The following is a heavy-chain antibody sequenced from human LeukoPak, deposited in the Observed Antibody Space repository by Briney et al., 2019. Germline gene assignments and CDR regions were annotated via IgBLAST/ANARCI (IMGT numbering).Heavy chain of an antibody. CDR1: GFTFRSYA. J-gene: IGHJ3*02. CDR3: ARHYYYDSSGYPTQGAFDI. D-gene: IGHD3-22*01. Sequence: PGGSLRLSCAASGFTFRSYAMHWVRQAPGKGLEWGAVISYDGSNKYYADSVKGRFTISRDNSKNTLYLQMNSLRAEDTAVYYCARHYYYDSSGYPTQGAFDIWGQGTMVTVSS. V-gene: IGHV3-30*04. CDR2: ISYDGSNK.